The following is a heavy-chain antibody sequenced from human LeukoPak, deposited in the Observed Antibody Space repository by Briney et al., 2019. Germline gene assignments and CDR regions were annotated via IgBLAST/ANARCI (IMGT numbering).Heavy chain of an antibody. CDR3: AKEYSSSSNYYYYGMDV. J-gene: IGHJ6*02. CDR2: ISGDGGST. Sequence: GGSLRLSCAASGFTFDDYAMYWVRQAPGKGLEWVSLISGDGGSTDYADSVKGRFTISRDNSENSLYLQMNRLRTDDTALYYCAKEYSSSSNYYYYGMDVWGQGTTVTVSS. D-gene: IGHD6-6*01. CDR1: GFTFDDYA. V-gene: IGHV3-43*02.